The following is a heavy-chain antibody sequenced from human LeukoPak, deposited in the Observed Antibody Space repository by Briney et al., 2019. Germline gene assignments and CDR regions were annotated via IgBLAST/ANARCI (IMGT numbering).Heavy chain of an antibody. CDR3: ARDLVRGAPDY. V-gene: IGHV4-30-2*01. J-gene: IGHJ4*02. CDR1: GGSISSGGYY. Sequence: SETLSLTCTVSGGSISSGGYYWSWLRQPPGKGLEWIGYIYHSGSTYYNPSLKSRVTISVDRSKNQFSLKLSSVTAADTAVYYCARDLVRGAPDYWGQGTLVTVSS. CDR2: IYHSGST. D-gene: IGHD3-10*01.